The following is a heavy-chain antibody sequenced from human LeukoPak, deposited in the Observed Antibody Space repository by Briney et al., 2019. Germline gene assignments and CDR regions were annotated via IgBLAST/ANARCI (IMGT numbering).Heavy chain of an antibody. J-gene: IGHJ4*02. Sequence: SETLSLTCAVYGGSFSGYYWSWIRQPPGKGLEWIGEINHSGSTNYNPSLKTRVTISVDTSKNQFSLKLSSVTAADTAVYYCVGLIAAAGTDGYWGQGTLVTVSS. D-gene: IGHD6-13*01. CDR1: GGSFSGYY. V-gene: IGHV4-34*01. CDR3: VGLIAAAGTDGY. CDR2: INHSGST.